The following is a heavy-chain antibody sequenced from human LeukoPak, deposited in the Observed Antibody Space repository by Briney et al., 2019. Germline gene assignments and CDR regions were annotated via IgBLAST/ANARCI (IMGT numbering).Heavy chain of an antibody. J-gene: IGHJ5*02. V-gene: IGHV3-33*01. CDR2: IWYDGSIK. Sequence: GGSLRLSCAASGFTFSNFGMHWVRQAPGKGLEWVAVIWYDGSIKYYADSVKGRFTISRDNSKNTLYLQMNSLRAEDTAVYYCARVPVGVGSGSYWGNWFDPWGQGTLVTVSS. D-gene: IGHD3-10*01. CDR1: GFTFSNFG. CDR3: ARVPVGVGSGSYWGNWFDP.